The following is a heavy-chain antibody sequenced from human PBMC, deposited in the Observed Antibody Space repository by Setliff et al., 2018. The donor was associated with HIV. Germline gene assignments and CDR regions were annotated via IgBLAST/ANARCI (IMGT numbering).Heavy chain of an antibody. D-gene: IGHD1-1*01. J-gene: IGHJ4*02. V-gene: IGHV4-34*01. Sequence: SETLSLTCAVYGGSFSGHYWSWIRQPPGKGPEWIGEINHGGSTNYNPSLKSRVTIAVDTSKNQFSLKLSFVTAADTAVYYCAMVIGWNDAGDYWGRGTLVTVSS. CDR3: AMVIGWNDAGDY. CDR2: INHGGST. CDR1: GGSFSGHY.